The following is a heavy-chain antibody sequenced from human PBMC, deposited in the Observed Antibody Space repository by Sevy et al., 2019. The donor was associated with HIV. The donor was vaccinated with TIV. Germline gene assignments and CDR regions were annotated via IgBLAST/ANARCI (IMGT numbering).Heavy chain of an antibody. CDR2: IIPIFGTA. D-gene: IGHD2-2*02. V-gene: IGHV1-69*13. CDR1: GGTFSSYA. Sequence: SVKVSCKASGGTFSSYAISWVRQAPGQGLEWMGGIIPIFGTANYAQKFQGRVTITADESTSTAYMELSSLRSEDTAVYYCASVLQTDIVVVPAAIPTPYYYGMDVWGQGTTVTVSS. CDR3: ASVLQTDIVVVPAAIPTPYYYGMDV. J-gene: IGHJ6*02.